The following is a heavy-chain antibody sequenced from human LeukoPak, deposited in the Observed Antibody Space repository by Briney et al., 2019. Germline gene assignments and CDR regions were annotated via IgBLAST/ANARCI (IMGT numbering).Heavy chain of an antibody. V-gene: IGHV3-23*01. D-gene: IGHD4-17*01. J-gene: IGHJ5*02. CDR3: AKAPYGDYAWWFDP. CDR2: ISGSGGST. Sequence: GGSLRLSCAASGFAFSSYAMSWVRQAPGQGLEWVSAISGSGGSTYYADSVKGRFTISRDNSKNTLYLQMNSLRAEDTAVYYCAKAPYGDYAWWFDPWGQGTLVTVSS. CDR1: GFAFSSYA.